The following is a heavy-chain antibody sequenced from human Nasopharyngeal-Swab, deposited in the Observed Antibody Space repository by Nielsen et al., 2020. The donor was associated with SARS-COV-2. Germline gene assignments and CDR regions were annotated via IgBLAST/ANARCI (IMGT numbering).Heavy chain of an antibody. D-gene: IGHD4-11*01. CDR3: ARWDYSNYDLDY. CDR2: ISSSSSYI. V-gene: IGHV3-21*01. Sequence: GGSLRLSCAASGFTFNSYSMNWVRQAPGKGLEWVSSISSSSSYIYYADSVKGRFTISRDNAKNSLYLQMNSLRAEDTAVYYCARWDYSNYDLDYWGQGTLVNRLL. CDR1: GFTFNSYS. J-gene: IGHJ4*02.